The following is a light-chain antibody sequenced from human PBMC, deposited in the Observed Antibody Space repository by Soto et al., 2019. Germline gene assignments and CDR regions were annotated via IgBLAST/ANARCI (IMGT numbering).Light chain of an antibody. J-gene: IGLJ1*01. Sequence: VLTQPASVSGSPGQSITISCTGTSSDVGGYNYVSWYQQHPGKAPKLMIYEVSSRPSGVSNRFSGSKSGNTASLTISGLQAEDEADYYCSSYTSSRLYVFGTGTKGTVL. CDR2: EVS. CDR1: SSDVGGYNY. CDR3: SSYTSSRLYV. V-gene: IGLV2-14*01.